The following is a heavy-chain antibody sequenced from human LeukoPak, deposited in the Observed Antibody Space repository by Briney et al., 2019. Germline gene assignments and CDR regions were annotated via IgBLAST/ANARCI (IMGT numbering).Heavy chain of an antibody. CDR3: ARDIQGSYVADY. D-gene: IGHD2-15*01. Sequence: GGSLRLSCAASGFTFSSYWMSWVRQAPGKGLEWVSSISSSSSYIYYADSVKGRFTISRDNAKNSLYLQMNSLRAEDTAVYYCARDIQGSYVADYWGQGTLVTVSS. CDR1: GFTFSSYW. V-gene: IGHV3-21*01. J-gene: IGHJ4*02. CDR2: ISSSSSYI.